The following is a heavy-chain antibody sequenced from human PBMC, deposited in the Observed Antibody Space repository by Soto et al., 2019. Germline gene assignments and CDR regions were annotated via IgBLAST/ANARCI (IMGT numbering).Heavy chain of an antibody. Sequence: SLRLSCKASGFIFSEYSMSWVRQAPGKGLEWVSSISGSSSHIYYADSLKGRFTISRDNAKNSLYLQMSGLRAEDAAVYFCAKYTHYSDRSAYHPPYYYDFWGQGILVTVSS. CDR1: GFIFSEYS. CDR2: ISGSSSHI. CDR3: AKYTHYSDRSAYHPPYYYDF. J-gene: IGHJ4*02. V-gene: IGHV3-21*01. D-gene: IGHD3-22*01.